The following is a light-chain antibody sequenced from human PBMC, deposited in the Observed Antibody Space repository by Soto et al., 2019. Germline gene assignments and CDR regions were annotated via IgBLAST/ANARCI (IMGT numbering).Light chain of an antibody. CDR2: GAS. J-gene: IGKJ5*01. V-gene: IGKV3-11*01. CDR1: QSVSNNY. Sequence: EIVLTQSPGTLSLSPGERATLSCRASQSVSNNYLAWYQQKPGQAPRLLIYGASNRATGIPARFSGSGSGTDFTLTISSLEPEDFAVYYCQQRRNWPPGITFGQGTRLEIK. CDR3: QQRRNWPPGIT.